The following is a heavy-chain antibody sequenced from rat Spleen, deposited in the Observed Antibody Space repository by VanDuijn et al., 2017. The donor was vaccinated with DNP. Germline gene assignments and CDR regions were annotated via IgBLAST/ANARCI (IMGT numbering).Heavy chain of an antibody. Sequence: QVQLKESGPGLVQPSQTLSLTCTVSGFSLTSYGVSWVRQPLGKGLVWMGTIWAAETTHYNSAVQSRLSISRDTSKSQVFLKMNSLQTEDAAIYFCTREGDFYDGYYPGFAYWGQGTLVTVSS. CDR2: IWAAETT. D-gene: IGHD1-12*03. V-gene: IGHV2-72*01. CDR3: TREGDFYDGYYPGFAY. CDR1: GFSLTSYG. J-gene: IGHJ3*01.